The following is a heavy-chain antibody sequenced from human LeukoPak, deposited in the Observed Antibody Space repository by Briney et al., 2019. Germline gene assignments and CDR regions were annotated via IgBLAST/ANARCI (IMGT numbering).Heavy chain of an antibody. V-gene: IGHV4-39*01. CDR2: IYYSGST. D-gene: IGHD1-26*01. J-gene: IGHJ3*02. Sequence: SETLSLTCTVSGGSISSSSYYWGWIRQPPGKGLEWIGSIYYSGSTYYNASLKSLVTTTVDTSKNQFSLKLSSVTAADTAVYYCARGWELLRAFDIWGQGTMVTVSS. CDR1: GGSISSSSYY. CDR3: ARGWELLRAFDI.